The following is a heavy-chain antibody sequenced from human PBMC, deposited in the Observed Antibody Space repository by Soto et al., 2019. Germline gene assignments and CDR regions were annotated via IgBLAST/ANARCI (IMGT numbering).Heavy chain of an antibody. V-gene: IGHV3-23*01. CDR3: AKEGGLGYMYSYYFDY. CDR2: ISGSGGST. CDR1: GFTFSSYA. D-gene: IGHD1-1*01. Sequence: EVQLLESGGGLVQPGGSLRLSCAASGFTFSSYAMSWVRQAPGKGLEWVSAISGSGGSTYYADSVKGRFTISRDNSKNTLYMQINSLRAEDTAVYYCAKEGGLGYMYSYYFDYWGQGTLVTVSS. J-gene: IGHJ4*02.